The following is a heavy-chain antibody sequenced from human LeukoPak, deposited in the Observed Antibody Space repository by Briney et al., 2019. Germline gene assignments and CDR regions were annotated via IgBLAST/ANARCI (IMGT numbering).Heavy chain of an antibody. J-gene: IGHJ5*02. CDR1: GGSISSGGYY. CDR2: IYYSGST. CDR3: ARGAFEEWLVEH. D-gene: IGHD6-19*01. Sequence: PSETLSLTCTVSGGSISSGGYYWSWIRQHPGKGLEWIGYIYYSGSTYYNPSLKSRVTISVDTSKNQFSLKLSSVTAADTAVYYGARGAFEEWLVEHWGQGTLVTVSS. V-gene: IGHV4-31*03.